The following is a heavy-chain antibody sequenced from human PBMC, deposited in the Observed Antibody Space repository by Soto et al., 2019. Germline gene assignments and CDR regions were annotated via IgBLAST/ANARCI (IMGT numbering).Heavy chain of an antibody. V-gene: IGHV3-30-3*01. CDR1: EFTFSDYA. D-gene: IGHD3-22*01. Sequence: QVQLVESGGGVGQPGRSLRLSCAASEFTFSDYAMHWVRQAPGKGLEWVAVISDDGDKVFYADSMKDRLTISRDNSKSTLFLQLTSLGPEDTALYYCARAHYHDSSGPNGHAFDIWGQGTLVTVSS. CDR3: ARAHYHDSSGPNGHAFDI. CDR2: ISDDGDKV. J-gene: IGHJ3*02.